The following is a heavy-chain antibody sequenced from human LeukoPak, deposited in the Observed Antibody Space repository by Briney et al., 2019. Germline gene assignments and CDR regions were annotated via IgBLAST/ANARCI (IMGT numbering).Heavy chain of an antibody. CDR1: GGTFSSYA. CDR3: ARIEEGGLDY. D-gene: IGHD2-15*01. CDR2: IIPIFGTA. V-gene: IGHV1-69*06. J-gene: IGHJ4*02. Sequence: SVKVSCKSSGGTFSSYAISWVRQAPGQGLEWMGVIIPIFGTANYAQKFQVRVTITADKSTSTAYMELSSLRSEDTAVYYCARIEEGGLDYWGQGTLVTVSS.